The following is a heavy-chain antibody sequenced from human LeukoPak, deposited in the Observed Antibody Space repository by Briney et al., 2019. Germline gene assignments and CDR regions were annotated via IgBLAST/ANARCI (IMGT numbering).Heavy chain of an antibody. V-gene: IGHV3-23*01. CDR3: AKNIAAAGTGRLDY. CDR2: MSGSGGST. Sequence: GGSLRLSCAASGFTFSSYAINWVRQAPGKGLEWVSTMSGSGGSTYYADSVKGRFTISRDNSKNTLYLQMNSLRAEDTAVYYCAKNIAAAGTGRLDYWGQGTLVTVSS. CDR1: GFTFSSYA. J-gene: IGHJ4*02. D-gene: IGHD6-13*01.